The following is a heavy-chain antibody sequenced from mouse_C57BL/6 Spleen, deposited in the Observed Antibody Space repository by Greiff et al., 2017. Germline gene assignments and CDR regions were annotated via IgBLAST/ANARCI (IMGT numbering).Heavy chain of an antibody. CDR1: GYSITSGYY. CDR3: AIYDYDDGYYAMDY. Sequence: ESGPGLVKPSQSLSLTCSVTGYSITSGYYLNWIRQFPGNKLEWMGYISYDGSNNYNPSLKNRISITRDTSKNQFFLKLNSVTTEDTATYYCAIYDYDDGYYAMDYWGQGTSVTVSA. J-gene: IGHJ4*01. V-gene: IGHV3-6*01. D-gene: IGHD2-4*01. CDR2: ISYDGSN.